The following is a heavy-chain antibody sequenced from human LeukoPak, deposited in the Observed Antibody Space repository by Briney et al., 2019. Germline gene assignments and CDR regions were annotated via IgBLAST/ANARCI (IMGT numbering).Heavy chain of an antibody. CDR1: GGSISSYY. V-gene: IGHV4-59*01. CDR2: IYYSGST. CDR3: ASGIAAALLDY. D-gene: IGHD6-13*01. J-gene: IGHJ4*02. Sequence: SETLSLTCTVSGGSISSYYWIWLQQPPGKGLEWIGYIYYSGSTNYNPSLKSRVTISVDTSKNQFSLKLSSVTAADTAVYYCASGIAAALLDYWGQGTLVTVSS.